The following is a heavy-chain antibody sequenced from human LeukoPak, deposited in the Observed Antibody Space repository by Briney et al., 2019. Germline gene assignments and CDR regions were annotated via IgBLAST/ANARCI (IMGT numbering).Heavy chain of an antibody. J-gene: IGHJ5*02. V-gene: IGHV4-39*07. CDR2: IYYSGST. CDR3: ARGDVGSWFDP. D-gene: IGHD3-10*01. CDR1: GGSISGSSYY. Sequence: PSETLSLTCTVSGGSISGSSYYWGWIRQPPGKGLEWIGSIYYSGSTYYNPSLKSRVTISVDTSKNQFSLKLSSVTAADTAVYYCARGDVGSWFDPWGQGTLVTVSS.